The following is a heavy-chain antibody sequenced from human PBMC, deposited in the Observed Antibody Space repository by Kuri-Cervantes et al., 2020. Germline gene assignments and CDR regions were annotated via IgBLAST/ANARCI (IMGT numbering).Heavy chain of an antibody. CDR2: ISSSSSYI. Sequence: GGSLRLSCAASGFTFSSYIMNWVRQAPGKGLEWVSSISSSSSYIYYADSVKGRFTISRDNAKNSLYLQMNSLRAEDTAVYYCARDQGVAGATLLDYWGQGALVTVSS. D-gene: IGHD1-26*01. J-gene: IGHJ4*02. CDR3: ARDQGVAGATLLDY. CDR1: GFTFSSYI. V-gene: IGHV3-21*01.